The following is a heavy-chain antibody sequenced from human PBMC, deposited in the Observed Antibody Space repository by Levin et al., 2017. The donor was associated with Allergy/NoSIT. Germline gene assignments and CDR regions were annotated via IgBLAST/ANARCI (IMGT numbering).Heavy chain of an antibody. V-gene: IGHV1-3*01. CDR1: GYTFTSYA. CDR2: INAGNGNT. Sequence: ASVKVSCKASGYTFTSYAMHWVRQAPGQRLEWMGWINAGNGNTKYSQKFQGRVTITRDTSASTAYMELSSLGSEDTAVYYCARLRTGTKKGWVHWFDPWGQGTLVTVSS. J-gene: IGHJ5*02. CDR3: ARLRTGTKKGWVHWFDP. D-gene: IGHD1-7*01.